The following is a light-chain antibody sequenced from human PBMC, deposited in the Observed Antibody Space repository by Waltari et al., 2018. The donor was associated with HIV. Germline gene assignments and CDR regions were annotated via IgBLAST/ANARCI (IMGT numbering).Light chain of an antibody. CDR2: DDR. V-gene: IGLV3-21*02. J-gene: IGLJ2*01. CDR3: QVWESSSDHVV. Sequence: SYVLTQSPSVSVALGQTASIACGGYNIGSKSVHWYQQKPGQAPALVIYDDRDRPSGIPERFSGSNSGHTATLSIGRVEAGDEADYYCQVWESSSDHVVIGGGTKLTV. CDR1: NIGSKS.